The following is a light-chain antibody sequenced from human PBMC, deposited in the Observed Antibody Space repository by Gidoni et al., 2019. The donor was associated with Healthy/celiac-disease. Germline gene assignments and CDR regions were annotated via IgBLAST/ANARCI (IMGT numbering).Light chain of an antibody. CDR3: QQYNNWPATVT. J-gene: IGKJ5*01. CDR2: GAS. V-gene: IGKV3-15*01. Sequence: EIVMTQSPATLSVSPGERATLSCRASQSVSSNLAWYQQKPGQAPRLLIYGASTRATGIPASFSGSGSGTEFTLTISSLQSEDFAVYYCQQYNNWPATVTFXQXTRLEIK. CDR1: QSVSSN.